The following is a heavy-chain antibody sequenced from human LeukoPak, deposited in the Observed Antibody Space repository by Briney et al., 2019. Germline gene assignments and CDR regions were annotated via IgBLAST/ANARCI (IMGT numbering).Heavy chain of an antibody. D-gene: IGHD3-10*01. CDR3: ARDTYGSGSKNWFDP. CDR1: GFTFSDYN. J-gene: IGHJ5*02. V-gene: IGHV3-21*01. CDR2: ISTSSNYR. Sequence: GGSLRLSCAASGFTFSDYNMNWVRQAPGKGLEWVSSISTSSNYRYYADSVKGRFTISRDNAKKLLYLQMNSLRAEDTAVYYCARDTYGSGSKNWFDPWGQGTLVTVSS.